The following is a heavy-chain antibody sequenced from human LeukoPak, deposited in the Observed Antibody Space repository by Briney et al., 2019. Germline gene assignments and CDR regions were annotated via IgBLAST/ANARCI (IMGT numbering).Heavy chain of an antibody. Sequence: ASVKVSCKGSGYTFGNYAINWVRQAPGQGLEWMGWISAYSGKTKYAQKSPGRVTLTTDTSMSTAYMELRSLTSDDTAVYYCARSGDNWNAYFDYWGQGTRVTVSS. D-gene: IGHD1-20*01. CDR2: ISAYSGKT. V-gene: IGHV1-18*01. CDR1: GYTFGNYA. CDR3: ARSGDNWNAYFDY. J-gene: IGHJ4*02.